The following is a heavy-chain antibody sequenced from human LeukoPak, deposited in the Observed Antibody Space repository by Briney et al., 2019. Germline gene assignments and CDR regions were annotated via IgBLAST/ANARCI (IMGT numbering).Heavy chain of an antibody. J-gene: IGHJ1*01. CDR3: ARDGEGNPTDIYFQH. Sequence: PSETLSLTCAVYGGSFNGYYWSWIRQSPGKGLEWIGYIYHSGSTYYNPSLKSRVTISVDRSKNQFSLKLSSVTAADTAVYYCARDGEGNPTDIYFQHWGQGTLVTVSS. CDR2: IYHSGST. D-gene: IGHD4-23*01. V-gene: IGHV4-34*01. CDR1: GGSFNGYY.